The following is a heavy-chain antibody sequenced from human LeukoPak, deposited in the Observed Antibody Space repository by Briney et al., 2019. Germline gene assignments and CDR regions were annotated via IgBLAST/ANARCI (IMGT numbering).Heavy chain of an antibody. CDR1: GFTFSSYW. J-gene: IGHJ6*02. CDR3: AREDCYYDSSGYYYYYGMDV. CDR2: IKQDGSEK. Sequence: GGSLRLSCAASGFTFSSYWMSWVRQAPGKGLEWVANIKQDGSEKYYVDSVKGRFTISRDNAKNSLYLQMNSLRAEGTAVYYCAREDCYYDSSGYYYYYGMDVWGQGTTVTVSS. D-gene: IGHD3-22*01. V-gene: IGHV3-7*01.